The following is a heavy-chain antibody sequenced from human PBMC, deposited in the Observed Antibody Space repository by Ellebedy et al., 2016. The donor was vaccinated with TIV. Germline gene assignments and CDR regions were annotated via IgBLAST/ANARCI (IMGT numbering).Heavy chain of an antibody. CDR3: ARGKDESSGYYDY. Sequence: ASVKVSCKASGYKFTKFDISWVRQVPGQGLEWMGWISAYNGNTNYAQKIQGRATMTTDTSTTTAYMELRSLRSDDTAVYYYARGKDESSGYYDYWGQGTLVTVSS. CDR1: GYKFTKFD. D-gene: IGHD3-22*01. J-gene: IGHJ4*02. CDR2: ISAYNGNT. V-gene: IGHV1-18*01.